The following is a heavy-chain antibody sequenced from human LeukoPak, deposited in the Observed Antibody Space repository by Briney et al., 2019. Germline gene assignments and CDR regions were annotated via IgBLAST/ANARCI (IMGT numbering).Heavy chain of an antibody. J-gene: IGHJ4*02. CDR3: AKDRSRVPSGGSFPLNY. D-gene: IGHD2-15*01. Sequence: PGGSLRLSCAASGITFSSYGMSWVRQAPGKGLEWVSSISSTGGTTYYADSVKGRFTISRDNSKNTLYLQMNSLRAEDTAVYYCAKDRSRVPSGGSFPLNYWGQGTLVTVSS. V-gene: IGHV3-23*01. CDR1: GITFSSYG. CDR2: ISSTGGTT.